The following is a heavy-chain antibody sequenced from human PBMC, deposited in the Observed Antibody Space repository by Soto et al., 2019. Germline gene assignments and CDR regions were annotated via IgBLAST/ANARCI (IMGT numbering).Heavy chain of an antibody. CDR1: GGSISSYY. J-gene: IGHJ4*02. V-gene: IGHV4-59*01. CDR3: AREVASYDRSGFFDY. Sequence: APETLSLTCTVSGGSISSYYWSWIRQPPGKGLEWIGDIYYSWSTNYNPSLKSRVTISVDTSKNQFSLKLSSVTAADTAVYYCAREVASYDRSGFFDYWGQGALVTVSS. D-gene: IGHD3-22*01. CDR2: IYYSWST.